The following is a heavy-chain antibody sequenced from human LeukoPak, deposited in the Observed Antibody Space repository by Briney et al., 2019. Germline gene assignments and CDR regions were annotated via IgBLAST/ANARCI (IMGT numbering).Heavy chain of an antibody. D-gene: IGHD1-1*01. J-gene: IGHJ6*03. V-gene: IGHV3-74*01. Sequence: GGSLRLSCAASEFTFSTYWMHWVRQGPGKGLVWVSRIKGDGSITNHADSVKGRFTISRDNAKNSLYLQMNSLRAEDTAEYYCARDRESPGTSYYYYYMDVWGKGTTVTVSS. CDR3: ARDRESPGTSYYYYYMDV. CDR2: IKGDGSIT. CDR1: EFTFSTYW.